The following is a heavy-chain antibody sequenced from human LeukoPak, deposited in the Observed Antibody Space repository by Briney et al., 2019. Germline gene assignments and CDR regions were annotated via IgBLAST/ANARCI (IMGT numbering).Heavy chain of an antibody. CDR3: AREAPGDEAFDI. V-gene: IGHV3-21*01. Sequence: GGSLRLSCEASGFTFSICSMNWVRQAPGKGLEWVSSMSANSFSIHYGESVKGRFTISRDNAKNSLHLQMNSLRVEDTGIYHCAREAPGDEAFDIWGQGTMVTVSS. CDR1: GFTFSICS. CDR2: MSANSFSI. J-gene: IGHJ3*02. D-gene: IGHD7-27*01.